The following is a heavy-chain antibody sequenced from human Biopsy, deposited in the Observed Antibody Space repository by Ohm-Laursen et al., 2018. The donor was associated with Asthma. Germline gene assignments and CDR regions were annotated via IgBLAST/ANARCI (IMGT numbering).Heavy chain of an antibody. J-gene: IGHJ6*02. CDR2: ISYDGRNT. V-gene: IGHV3-30*04. Sequence: SLRLSCAASGFTFDNYTMHWVRQAPGKGLEWVTIISYDGRNTYYADSVEGRFTISRDNSKNTLFLQLSSLRPEDTAVYYCARGGLHYYEYYGMDVWGQGPTVPVSS. CDR1: GFTFDNYT. D-gene: IGHD2-21*02. CDR3: ARGGLHYYEYYGMDV.